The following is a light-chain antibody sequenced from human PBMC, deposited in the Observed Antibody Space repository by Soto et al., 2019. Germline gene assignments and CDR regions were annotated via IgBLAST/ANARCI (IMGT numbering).Light chain of an antibody. V-gene: IGKV1-33*01. CDR1: QDISDY. Sequence: DIQMTQSPSSLSASVGDRVTITCQASQDISDYLNWYQQEPGKAPKLLIYDASNLETGVPSRFSGSRSGTDFTFTISSPQPEDIATYYCQQYDNLPRTFGQGTKLEIK. CDR3: QQYDNLPRT. J-gene: IGKJ2*02. CDR2: DAS.